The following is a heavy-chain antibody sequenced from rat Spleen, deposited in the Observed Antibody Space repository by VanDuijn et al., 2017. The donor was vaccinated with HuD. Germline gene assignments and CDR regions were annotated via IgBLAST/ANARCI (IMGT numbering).Heavy chain of an antibody. CDR3: TTDSYFDGTYYPGGFDY. Sequence: EVQLVESGGGLVQPGRSLKLSCAASGFTFSSFPMAWVRQPPKKGLEWVASTSSGGGGIYYLDSVKGRFSISRDNAKSTLYLQMDSLRSEDTATYYCTTDSYFDGTYYPGGFDYWGQGVMVTVSS. CDR1: GFTFSSFP. J-gene: IGHJ2*01. D-gene: IGHD1-12*02. CDR2: TSSGGGGI. V-gene: IGHV5-20*01.